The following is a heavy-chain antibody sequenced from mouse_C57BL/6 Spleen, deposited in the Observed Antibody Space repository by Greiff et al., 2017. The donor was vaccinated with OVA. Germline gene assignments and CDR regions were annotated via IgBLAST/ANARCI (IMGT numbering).Heavy chain of an antibody. CDR3: AREAFYYGSSYLDY. CDR1: GYTFTSYW. Sequence: QVQLQQPGAELVKPGASVKMSCKASGYTFTSYWITWVKQRPGQGLEWIGDIYPGSGSTNYNEKFKSKATLTVDTSSSTAYMQLSSLTSEDSAVYYCAREAFYYGSSYLDYWGQGTTLTVSS. CDR2: IYPGSGST. J-gene: IGHJ2*01. V-gene: IGHV1-55*01. D-gene: IGHD1-1*01.